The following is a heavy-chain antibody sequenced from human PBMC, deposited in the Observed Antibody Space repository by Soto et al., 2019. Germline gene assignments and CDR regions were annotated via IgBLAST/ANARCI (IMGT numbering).Heavy chain of an antibody. CDR3: TTDDPINKY. Sequence: PGGSLRLSCAASEFTFSNAWMSWVRQAPGKGLEWVGRIKSRTDGGTTEYAAPVKGRFTISREDSKNTLYLQMNSLKTEDTGVYYCTTDDPINKYWGQGTPVTVSS. CDR2: IKSRTDGGTT. CDR1: EFTFSNAW. J-gene: IGHJ4*02. V-gene: IGHV3-15*01.